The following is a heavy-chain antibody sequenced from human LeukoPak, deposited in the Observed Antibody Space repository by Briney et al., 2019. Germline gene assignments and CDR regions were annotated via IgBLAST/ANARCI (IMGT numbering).Heavy chain of an antibody. J-gene: IGHJ5*02. Sequence: SETLSLTCTVSGGSISSGYYYWNWIRQPAGKGLEWIGRIYASGSTNYNPSLKSRVTISVDTSKNQFSLKLSSVTAADTAIYYCARGGYYGSGNDFRFDPWGQGTLVTVSS. CDR2: IYASGST. V-gene: IGHV4-61*02. D-gene: IGHD3-10*01. CDR3: ARGGYYGSGNDFRFDP. CDR1: GGSISSGYYY.